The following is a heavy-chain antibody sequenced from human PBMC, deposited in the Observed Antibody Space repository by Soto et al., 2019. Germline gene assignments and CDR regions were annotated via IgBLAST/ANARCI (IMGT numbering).Heavy chain of an antibody. CDR3: ARGDSTDCSNGVCSFFYNHDMDV. Sequence: ASVKVSCKASGFTLTDSAVQWVRQARGQRLEWIGWIVVGSGITNYAQKFQERVTITWDLSTSTAYMELSSLRPEDTAIYYCARGDSTDCSNGVCSFFYNHDMDVWGQGTTVTVSS. V-gene: IGHV1-58*01. D-gene: IGHD2-8*01. CDR2: IVVGSGIT. CDR1: GFTLTDSA. J-gene: IGHJ6*02.